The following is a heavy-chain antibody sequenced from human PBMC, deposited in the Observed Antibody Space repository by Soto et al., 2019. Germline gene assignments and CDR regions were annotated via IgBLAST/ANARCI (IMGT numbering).Heavy chain of an antibody. CDR3: ARGGFAEAPAAIFDP. D-gene: IGHD2-2*01. CDR2: INAGNGNT. J-gene: IGHJ5*02. CDR1: GYTFTSYA. Sequence: GASVKVSCKASGYTFTSYAMHCVRQAPGQRLEWMGWINAGNGNTKYSQKFQGRVTITRDTSASTAYMELSSLRSEDTAVYYCARGGFAEAPAAIFDPWGQGTLVTVSS. V-gene: IGHV1-3*01.